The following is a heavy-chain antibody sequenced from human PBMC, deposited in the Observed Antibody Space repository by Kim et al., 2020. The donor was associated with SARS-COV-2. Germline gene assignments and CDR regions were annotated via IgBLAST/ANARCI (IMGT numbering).Heavy chain of an antibody. CDR2: ISGSGGST. D-gene: IGHD3-3*01. J-gene: IGHJ4*02. Sequence: GGSLRLSCAASGFTFSSYAMSWVRQAPGKGLEWVSAISGSGGSTYYADSVKGRFTISRDNSKNTLYLQMNSLRAEDTAVYYCAKDRPPTYYDFWSGYYDYWGQGTLVTVSS. V-gene: IGHV3-23*01. CDR3: AKDRPPTYYDFWSGYYDY. CDR1: GFTFSSYA.